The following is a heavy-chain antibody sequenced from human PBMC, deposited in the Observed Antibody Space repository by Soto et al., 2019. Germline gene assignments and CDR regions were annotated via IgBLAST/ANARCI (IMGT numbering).Heavy chain of an antibody. CDR1: GFTVSSNY. CDR2: IYSGGSI. D-gene: IGHD6-13*01. CDR3: ARVTMLYSSSWYVNYYYYYGMDV. V-gene: IGHV3-53*02. J-gene: IGHJ6*02. Sequence: EVQLVETGGGLIQPGGSLRLSCAASGFTVSSNYMSWVRQAPGKGLEWVSVIYSGGSIYYADSVKGRFTISRDNSKNTLYLQMNSLRAEDTAMYYCARVTMLYSSSWYVNYYYYYGMDVWGQGTTVTVSS.